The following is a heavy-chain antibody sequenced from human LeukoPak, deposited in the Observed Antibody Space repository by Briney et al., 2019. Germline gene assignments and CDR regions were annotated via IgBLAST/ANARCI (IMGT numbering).Heavy chain of an antibody. CDR3: ARARSSYGYGDAFDI. J-gene: IGHJ3*02. V-gene: IGHV3-66*01. D-gene: IGHD5-18*01. Sequence: GGSLRLSCAASGFTVSRDYMSWVRQAPGKGLEWVSVIYSGGATYYADSVKGRFTISRDNSKNTLYLQMNSLRAEDTAVYYCARARSSYGYGDAFDIWGQGTMVTVSS. CDR1: GFTVSRDY. CDR2: IYSGGAT.